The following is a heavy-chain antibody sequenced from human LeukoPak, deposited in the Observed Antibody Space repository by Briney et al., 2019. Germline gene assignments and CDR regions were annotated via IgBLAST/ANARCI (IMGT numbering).Heavy chain of an antibody. CDR1: GFTFSKAW. D-gene: IGHD3-22*01. Sequence: GGSLRLSCAASGFTFSKAWMNWVRQAPGKGLEWVARIYSKTGGGSTEYAAPVKARFTISRDDSKNTLWLQMNSLKTEDTAVYYCTRGSNSDSSADFDQWGQGTLVTVSP. CDR3: TRGSNSDSSADFDQ. CDR2: IYSKTGGGST. V-gene: IGHV3-15*01. J-gene: IGHJ4*02.